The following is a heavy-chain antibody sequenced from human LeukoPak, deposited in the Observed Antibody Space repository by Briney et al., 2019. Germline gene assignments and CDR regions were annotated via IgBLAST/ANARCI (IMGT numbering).Heavy chain of an antibody. CDR2: IYTSGRT. V-gene: IGHV4-4*07. J-gene: IGHJ6*03. CDR3: ARVKRKSISGTLDFYYYMDV. CDR1: GVSMSNYY. Sequence: SETLSLTCIVSGVSMSNYYWNWIRQPAGKGLEWIGRIYTSGRTYFNPSLTSRVTMSVDTSNNQFSLRLSSVTAADTAVYYCARVKRKSISGTLDFYYYMDVWGTGTTVTVSS. D-gene: IGHD1-20*01.